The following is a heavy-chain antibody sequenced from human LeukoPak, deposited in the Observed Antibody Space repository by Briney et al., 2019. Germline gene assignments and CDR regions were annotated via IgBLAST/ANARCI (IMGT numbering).Heavy chain of an antibody. V-gene: IGHV3-21*01. CDR3: ARDIVAID. D-gene: IGHD5-12*01. CDR2: ISSSSSYK. CDR1: GFTFSSYS. J-gene: IGHJ4*02. Sequence: GGSLRLSCAASGFTFSSYSMNWVRQAPGKGLEWVSSISSSSSYKYYADSVKGRFTISRDNAKNSLYLQMNSLRAEDTAVYYCARDIVAIDWGQGTLVTVSS.